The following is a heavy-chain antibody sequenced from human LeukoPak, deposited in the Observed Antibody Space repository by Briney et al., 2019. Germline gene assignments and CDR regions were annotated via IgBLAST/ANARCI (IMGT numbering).Heavy chain of an antibody. D-gene: IGHD3-16*01. CDR3: ASAVMGDHDAFDI. V-gene: IGHV3-11*04. CDR2: ISSSGSTI. CDR1: GFTVSNKY. Sequence: GGSLRLSCAASGFTVSNKYMSWVRQAPGKGLEWVSYISSSGSTIYYADSVKGRFTISRDNAKNSLYLQMNSLRAEDTAVYYCASAVMGDHDAFDIWGQGTMVTVSS. J-gene: IGHJ3*02.